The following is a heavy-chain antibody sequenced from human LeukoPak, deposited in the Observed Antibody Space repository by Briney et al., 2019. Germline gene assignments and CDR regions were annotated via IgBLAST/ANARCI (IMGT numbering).Heavy chain of an antibody. D-gene: IGHD3-10*01. V-gene: IGHV4-61*02. Sequence: SQTLSLTCSVSGGSISSDSYHWTWIRQPAGKGLEWIGRVISSGTTNYNPSLKSRVTILVYTAKNQFSLKLNFVTAADTAVYYCARGGWFGELFFDHWGQGILVTVSS. CDR1: GGSISSDSYH. CDR3: ARGGWFGELFFDH. J-gene: IGHJ4*02. CDR2: VISSGTT.